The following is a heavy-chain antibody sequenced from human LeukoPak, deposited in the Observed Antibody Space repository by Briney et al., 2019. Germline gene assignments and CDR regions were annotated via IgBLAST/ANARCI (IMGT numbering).Heavy chain of an antibody. Sequence: ASVKVSCKASGYTFTGHYMHWVRQAPGQGLEWMGWINPNSGGTNYAQKFQGRVTMTRDTSISTAYMELSRLRSDDTAVYYCARHISYYYYYMDVWGKGTTVTVSS. D-gene: IGHD2-21*01. CDR1: GYTFTGHY. CDR2: INPNSGGT. J-gene: IGHJ6*03. CDR3: ARHISYYYYYMDV. V-gene: IGHV1-2*02.